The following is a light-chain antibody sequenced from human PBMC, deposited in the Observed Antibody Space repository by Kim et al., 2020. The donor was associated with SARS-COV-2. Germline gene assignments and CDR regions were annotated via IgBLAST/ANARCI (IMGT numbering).Light chain of an antibody. CDR2: TAF. CDR3: QHYDASTGT. Sequence: TSSCCSSSTISNSSLDWYQHKPGRAPRLLISTAFNRATGIPDRFSGSGSGIAFTLTISRLEPEDFAVYYCQHYDASTGTFGQGTKVDIK. V-gene: IGKV3-20*01. CDR1: STISNSS. J-gene: IGKJ1*01.